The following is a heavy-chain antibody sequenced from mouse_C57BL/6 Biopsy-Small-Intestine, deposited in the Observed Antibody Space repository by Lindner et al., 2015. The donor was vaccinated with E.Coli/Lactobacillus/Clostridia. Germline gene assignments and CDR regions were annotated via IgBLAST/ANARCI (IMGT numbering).Heavy chain of an antibody. CDR3: ATYGNFAY. CDR2: INPGSGGT. D-gene: IGHD2-1*01. V-gene: IGHV1-54*01. CDR1: GYAFSNHL. J-gene: IGHJ3*01. Sequence: VQLQESGAELVRPGTSVKVSCKASGYAFSNHLIEWVKQRPGQGLEWIGVINPGSGGTDYNEKFKGKATLTADKSSTTAYIQLSSLTSEDSAVYFCATYGNFAYWGQGTLVTVSA.